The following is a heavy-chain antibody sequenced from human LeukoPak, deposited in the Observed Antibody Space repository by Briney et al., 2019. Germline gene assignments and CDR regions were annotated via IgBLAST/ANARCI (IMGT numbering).Heavy chain of an antibody. Sequence: GGSLRLSCAASGFTFDDYAMHWVRQAPGKGLEWVSGISWNSGSIGYADSVKGRFTISRDNAKNSLYLQMNSLRAEDAALYYCVAFGSGSYSDYWGQGTLVTVSS. V-gene: IGHV3-9*01. CDR2: ISWNSGSI. D-gene: IGHD3-10*01. CDR1: GFTFDDYA. J-gene: IGHJ4*02. CDR3: VAFGSGSYSDY.